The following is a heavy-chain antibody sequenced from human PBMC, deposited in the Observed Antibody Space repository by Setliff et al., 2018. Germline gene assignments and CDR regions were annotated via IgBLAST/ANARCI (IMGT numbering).Heavy chain of an antibody. CDR2: IYYRGST. J-gene: IGHJ5*02. V-gene: IGHV4-38-2*01. CDR3: ARHVWGSYRFYSWFDP. CDR1: GYSISSGYN. D-gene: IGHD3-16*02. Sequence: LSLTCAVSGYSISSGYNWGWIRQPPGKGLEWIASIYYRGSTSYNSSLKSRVSISVDTSKNQFSLNLNSVTAADTAVYYCARHVWGSYRFYSWFDPWGQGTLVTVSS.